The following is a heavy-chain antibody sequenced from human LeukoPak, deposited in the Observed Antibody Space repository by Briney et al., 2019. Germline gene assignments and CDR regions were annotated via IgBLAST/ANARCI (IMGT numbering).Heavy chain of an antibody. J-gene: IGHJ3*02. CDR2: IGTAGDT. CDR1: GFTVSSNY. V-gene: IGHV3-13*01. D-gene: IGHD3-16*01. Sequence: GGSLRLSCAASGFTVSSNYMSWVRQAPGKGLECVSAIGTAGDTYYPGSVKGRFTISRENAKNSLYLQMNSLRAGDTAVYYCATGLLGDLDAFDIWGQGTMVTVSS. CDR3: ATGLLGDLDAFDI.